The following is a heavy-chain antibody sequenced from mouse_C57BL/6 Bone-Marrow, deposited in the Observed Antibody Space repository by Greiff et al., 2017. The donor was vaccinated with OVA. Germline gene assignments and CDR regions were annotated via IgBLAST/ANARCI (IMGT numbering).Heavy chain of an antibody. CDR2: IRSKSNNYAT. CDR1: GFSFNTYA. CDR3: VRHWNEGGNYDYYAMDD. V-gene: IGHV10-1*01. D-gene: IGHD2-1*01. Sequence: EVQLVESGGGLVQPKGSLKLSCAASGFSFNTYAMNWVRQAPGQGLEWVARIRSKSNNYATYYADSVKDRFTISRDDSESMLYLQMNNLKTEDTAMYYCVRHWNEGGNYDYYAMDDWGQGTSVTVSS. J-gene: IGHJ4*01.